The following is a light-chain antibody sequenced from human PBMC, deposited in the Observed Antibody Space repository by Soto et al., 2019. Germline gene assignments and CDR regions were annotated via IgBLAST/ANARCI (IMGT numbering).Light chain of an antibody. CDR2: ADN. CDR1: GGTGASNY. J-gene: IGLJ2*01. CDR3: QSYDTKSVI. Sequence: FMLTQPHSVSESPGKTVTISCTGSGGTGASNYVQWYQQRPGSAPTAVIYADNERPSVVPDRFSGSIDRSSNSASLTSSGLKPEDEADYYCQSYDTKSVIFGGGTKLTVL. V-gene: IGLV6-57*02.